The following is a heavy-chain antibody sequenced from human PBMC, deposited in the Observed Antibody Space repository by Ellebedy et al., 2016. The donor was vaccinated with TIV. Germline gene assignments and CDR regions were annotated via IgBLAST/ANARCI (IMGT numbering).Heavy chain of an antibody. Sequence: GESLKISCKGSGYSFTSYWIGWVRQMPGKGLEWMGIIYPGDSDTRYSPSFQGQVTISADKSISTAYLQWSSLKASDTAMYYCARWNSLPTTMSPVGRAFDIWGQGTMVTVSS. CDR1: GYSFTSYW. J-gene: IGHJ3*02. V-gene: IGHV5-51*01. D-gene: IGHD3-10*02. CDR2: IYPGDSDT. CDR3: ARWNSLPTTMSPVGRAFDI.